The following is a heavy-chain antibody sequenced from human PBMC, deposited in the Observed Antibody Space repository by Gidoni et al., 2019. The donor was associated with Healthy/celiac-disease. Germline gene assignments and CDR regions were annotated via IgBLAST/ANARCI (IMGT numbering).Heavy chain of an antibody. D-gene: IGHD5-18*01. V-gene: IGHV4-39*01. CDR2: IYYSGST. CDR3: AGCGYSYGYGHFDY. CDR1: GGSISSSSYY. J-gene: IGHJ4*02. Sequence: QLQLQESGPGLVQPSETLSLTCTVSGGSISSSSYYWGWIRQPPGKGLEWIGSIYYSGSTYYNPSLKSRVTISVDTSKNQFSLKLSSVTAADTAVYYCAGCGYSYGYGHFDYWGQGTLVTVSS.